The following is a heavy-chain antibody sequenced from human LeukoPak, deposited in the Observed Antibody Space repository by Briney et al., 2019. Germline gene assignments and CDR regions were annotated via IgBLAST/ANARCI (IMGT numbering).Heavy chain of an antibody. CDR2: ISAYNGNT. V-gene: IGHV1-18*01. CDR1: GGTLSSYA. J-gene: IGHJ4*02. CDR3: ATATPVSPE. Sequence: ASVKVSCKASGGTLSSYAISWVRQAPGQGLEWMGWISAYNGNTNYAQKLQGRVTMTTDTSTSTAYMELRSLRSDDTAVYYCATATPVSPEWGQGTLVTVSS. D-gene: IGHD5-12*01.